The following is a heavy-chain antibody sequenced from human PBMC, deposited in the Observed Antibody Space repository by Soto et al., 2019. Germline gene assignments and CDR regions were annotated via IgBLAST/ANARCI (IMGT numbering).Heavy chain of an antibody. J-gene: IGHJ4*02. CDR1: GGSISSSSYY. D-gene: IGHD2-2*01. V-gene: IGHV4-39*01. Sequence: SETLSLTCTVSGGSISSSSYYWGWIRQPPGKGLEWIGSIYYSGSTYYNPPLKSRVTISVDTYKNQFSLKLSSVTAADTAVYYCARGLDAMYYFDYWGQGTLVTVSS. CDR3: ARGLDAMYYFDY. CDR2: IYYSGST.